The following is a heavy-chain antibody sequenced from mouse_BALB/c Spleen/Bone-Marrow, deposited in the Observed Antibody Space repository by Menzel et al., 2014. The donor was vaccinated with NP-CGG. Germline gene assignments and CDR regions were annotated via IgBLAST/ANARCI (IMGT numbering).Heavy chain of an antibody. CDR1: GYTFTSYV. D-gene: IGHD3-2*01. CDR3: ARERTARATSFAY. J-gene: IGHJ3*01. V-gene: IGHV1-14*01. CDR2: INPYNDGT. Sequence: QVVESGPELVKPGASVKMSCKASGYTFTSYVMHWVKQKPGQGLEWIGYINPYNDGTKYNEKFKGKATLTSDKSSSTAYMELSSLTSEDSAVYYCARERTARATSFAYWGQGTLVTVSA.